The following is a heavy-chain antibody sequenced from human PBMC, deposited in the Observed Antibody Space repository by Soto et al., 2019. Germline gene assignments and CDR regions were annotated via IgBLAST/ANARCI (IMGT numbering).Heavy chain of an antibody. J-gene: IGHJ4*02. D-gene: IGHD3-10*01. CDR3: TTLRLITMVRGAFDRIDY. Sequence: GGSLRLSCAASGFTFSNAWMNWVRQAPGKGLEWVGRIKSKTDGGTTDYAAPVKGRFTISRDDSKNTLYLQMNSLKTEDTAVYYCTTLRLITMVRGAFDRIDYWGQGTLVTVSS. V-gene: IGHV3-15*07. CDR2: IKSKTDGGTT. CDR1: GFTFSNAW.